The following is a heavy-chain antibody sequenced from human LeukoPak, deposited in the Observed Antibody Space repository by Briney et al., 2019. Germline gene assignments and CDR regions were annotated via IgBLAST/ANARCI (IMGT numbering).Heavy chain of an antibody. Sequence: PGGSLRLSCAASGFTFSSYNMNWVRQAPGKGLEWVSSITSSSSYTFYADSVKGRFTISRDNAKNSLYLQMNSLRAEDTAVYYCAKSQYSSGWSEDDYWGQGTLVTVSS. CDR1: GFTFSSYN. J-gene: IGHJ4*02. CDR3: AKSQYSSGWSEDDY. D-gene: IGHD6-19*01. CDR2: ITSSSSYT. V-gene: IGHV3-21*04.